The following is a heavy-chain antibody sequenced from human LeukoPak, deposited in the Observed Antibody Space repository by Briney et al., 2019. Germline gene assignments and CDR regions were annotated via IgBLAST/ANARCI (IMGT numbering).Heavy chain of an antibody. CDR1: GYTFTSYG. CDR3: ARDLPLNYDILTGYLYFDY. Sequence: ASVKVSCKASGYTFTSYGISWVRQAPGQGLEWMGWISAYNGNTNYAQKLQGRVTMTTDTSTSTAYMELRSLRSDDTAVYYCARDLPLNYDILTGYLYFDYWGQGTLSPSPQ. CDR2: ISAYNGNT. D-gene: IGHD3-9*01. J-gene: IGHJ4*02. V-gene: IGHV1-18*04.